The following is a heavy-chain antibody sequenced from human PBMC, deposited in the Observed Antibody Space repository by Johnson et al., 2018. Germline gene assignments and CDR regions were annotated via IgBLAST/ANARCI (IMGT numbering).Heavy chain of an antibody. J-gene: IGHJ3*02. CDR3: ATYYCSSTSCQPEAFDI. D-gene: IGHD2-2*01. CDR2: MNPNSGNT. V-gene: IGHV1-8*01. CDR1: GYTFTSYD. Sequence: VQLVESGAEVKKXGASVKVSCKASGYTFTSYDINWVRQATGQGLEWMGWMNPNSGNTGYAQKFQGRVPMTRNTSISTAYMELRSLRSEDTAVYYCATYYCSSTSCQPEAFDIWGQGTMVTVSS.